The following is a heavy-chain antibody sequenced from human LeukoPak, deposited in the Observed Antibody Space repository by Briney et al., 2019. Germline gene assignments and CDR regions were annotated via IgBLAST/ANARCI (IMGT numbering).Heavy chain of an antibody. CDR3: TTMVRGVIGPYYFEY. CDR2: IYYSGST. J-gene: IGHJ4*02. CDR1: GGSISSSSYY. D-gene: IGHD3-10*01. Sequence: SETLSLTCTVSGGSISSSSYYWGWIRQPPGKGLEWIGSIYYSGSTYYNPSLKSRVTISVDTSKNQFSLKLSSVTAADTAVYYCTTMVRGVIGPYYFEYWGQGTLVTVSS. V-gene: IGHV4-39*01.